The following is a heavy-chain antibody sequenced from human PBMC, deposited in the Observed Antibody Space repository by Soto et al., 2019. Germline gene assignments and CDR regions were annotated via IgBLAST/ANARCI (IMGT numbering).Heavy chain of an antibody. Sequence: PGGSLRLSCAASGFTFSSYEMNWVRQAPGKGLEWVSAISGSGGSTYYVDSVKGRFTISRDKSKNTLYLQMNSLRAEDTAVYYCAKGTSSNWFYYFDYWGQGTLVTVSS. V-gene: IGHV3-23*01. D-gene: IGHD6-13*01. J-gene: IGHJ4*02. CDR2: ISGSGGST. CDR3: AKGTSSNWFYYFDY. CDR1: GFTFSSYE.